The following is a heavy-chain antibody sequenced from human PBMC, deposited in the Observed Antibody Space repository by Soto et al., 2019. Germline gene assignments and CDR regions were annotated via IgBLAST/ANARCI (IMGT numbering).Heavy chain of an antibody. CDR2: INTYNGNT. D-gene: IGHD3-3*01. CDR1: GYTFTSYG. Sequence: ASVKVSCKASGYTFTSYGISWVRQAPGQGLEWMGWINTYNGNTNYAQKVQGRVTMTTDTSTSTAYMDLRSLRSDDTAVYYCARFYDFWSGYSYYFDYWGQGTLVTVSS. J-gene: IGHJ4*02. V-gene: IGHV1-18*01. CDR3: ARFYDFWSGYSYYFDY.